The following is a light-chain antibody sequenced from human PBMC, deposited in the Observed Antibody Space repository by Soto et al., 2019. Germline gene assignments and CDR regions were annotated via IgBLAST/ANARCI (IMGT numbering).Light chain of an antibody. Sequence: DIQMTQSPSSLSASVGDRVTITCRASQSIVTYLNWYLQKPGKAXKLLIYAASNLQSGVPSRFSGSGSGTDFTLPISSLQPEDFANYFGQQSYSTPPWTFGQGTKVDIK. J-gene: IGKJ1*01. CDR2: AAS. CDR3: QQSYSTPPWT. CDR1: QSIVTY. V-gene: IGKV1-39*01.